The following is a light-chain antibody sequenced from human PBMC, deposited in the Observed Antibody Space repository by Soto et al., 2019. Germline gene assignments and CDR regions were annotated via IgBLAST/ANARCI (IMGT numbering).Light chain of an antibody. Sequence: DVVLTQSPLSLPVTPGEPASISCRSSQSLLRDNGHNYLDWFLQKPGQSPQLLIYLGSNRASGVPDRFSGSWCATDFTLKISRVEAEDVGVYFCMQAQQTPLTFGGGTKVEIK. V-gene: IGKV2-28*01. J-gene: IGKJ4*01. CDR1: QSLLRDNGHNY. CDR3: MQAQQTPLT. CDR2: LGS.